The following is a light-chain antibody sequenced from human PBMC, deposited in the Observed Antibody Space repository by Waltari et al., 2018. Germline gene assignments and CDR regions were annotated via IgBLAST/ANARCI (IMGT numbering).Light chain of an antibody. V-gene: IGKV3-20*01. J-gene: IGKJ1*01. CDR2: GAS. Sequence: EIVLTQSPGTLSLSPGERATLSCRASQSVSSSYLAWYQQKPGQAPRLLIYGASSRATGIPDRFSGSDSGTDFTLTISRLEPEDFAVYYCQQYASSPPTFGQGTRVEIK. CDR1: QSVSSSY. CDR3: QQYASSPPT.